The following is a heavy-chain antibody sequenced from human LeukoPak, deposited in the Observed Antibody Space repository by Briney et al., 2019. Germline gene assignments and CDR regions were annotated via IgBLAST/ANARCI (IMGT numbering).Heavy chain of an antibody. J-gene: IGHJ3*02. V-gene: IGHV4-4*07. CDR3: AKALSMGIEDAFDI. CDR1: DISITTYY. Sequence: PSETLSLICTVSDISITTYYWSWIRQPAGKQLEWIGHMYATGTTNYNPSLKSRVSMSIDTSKNQISLNLRSVTAADTAVYYCAKALSMGIEDAFDIWGQGTMVTVSS. CDR2: MYATGTT. D-gene: IGHD6-13*01.